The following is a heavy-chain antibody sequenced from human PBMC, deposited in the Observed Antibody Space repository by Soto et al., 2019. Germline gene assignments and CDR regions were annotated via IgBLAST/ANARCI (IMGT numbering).Heavy chain of an antibody. CDR2: IWYDGSNK. CDR1: GFTFSSYG. CDR3: ARGRTVTTFLYY. Sequence: QVQLVESGGGVVQPGRSLRLSCAASGFTFSSYGMHWVRQAPGKGLEWVAVIWYDGSNKYYAYSVKGRFTISRDNSKNALYLQMNSLRAEDTAVYYCARGRTVTTFLYYLGQGTLVNVSP. V-gene: IGHV3-33*01. D-gene: IGHD4-17*01. J-gene: IGHJ4*02.